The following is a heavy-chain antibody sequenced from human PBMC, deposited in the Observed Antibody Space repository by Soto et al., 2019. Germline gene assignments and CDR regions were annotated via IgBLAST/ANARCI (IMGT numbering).Heavy chain of an antibody. Sequence: PGGSLRLSCAASGFTFSSFALSWVRQAPGKGLEWVSAISGSGDGTDYADSVKGRFTISRDNSKNTLYLQMNSLRVEDTAVYYCAGPGYSSQDYWGQGALVTVSS. CDR2: ISGSGDGT. V-gene: IGHV3-23*01. J-gene: IGHJ4*02. D-gene: IGHD5-18*01. CDR3: AGPGYSSQDY. CDR1: GFTFSSFA.